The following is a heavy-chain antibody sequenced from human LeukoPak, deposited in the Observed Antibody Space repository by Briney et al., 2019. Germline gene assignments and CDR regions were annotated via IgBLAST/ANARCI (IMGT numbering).Heavy chain of an antibody. CDR2: INPSGGST. Sequence: GASVKVSCKASGYTFTSYYMHWVRQAPGQGLEWMGIINPSGGSTSYAQKFQGGVTMTRDMSTSTVYMELSSLRSEDTAVYYCAIDSSGYYLGFLLWGQGTLVTVSS. V-gene: IGHV1-46*01. J-gene: IGHJ4*02. D-gene: IGHD3-22*01. CDR3: AIDSSGYYLGFLL. CDR1: GYTFTSYY.